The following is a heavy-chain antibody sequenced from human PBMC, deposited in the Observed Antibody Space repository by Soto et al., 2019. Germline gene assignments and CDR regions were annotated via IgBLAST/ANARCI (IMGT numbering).Heavy chain of an antibody. D-gene: IGHD6-19*01. CDR3: ARTHSSGWYFDY. CDR2: IWYDGSNK. CDR1: GFTFSSYG. V-gene: IGHV3-33*01. J-gene: IGHJ4*02. Sequence: QVQLVEPGGGVVQPGRSLRLSCAASGFTFSSYGMHWVRQAPGKGLEWVAVIWYDGSNKYYADSVKGRFTISRDNSKNTLYLQMNSLRAEDTAVYYCARTHSSGWYFDYWGQGTLVTVSS.